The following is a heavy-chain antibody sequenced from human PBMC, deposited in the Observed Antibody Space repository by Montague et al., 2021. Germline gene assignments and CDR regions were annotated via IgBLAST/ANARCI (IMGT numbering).Heavy chain of an antibody. Sequence: SETLSLTRIVSGGSISSSNYHWGWIRQPPGKGLEWIGSTTYTGNTYYNPSLKSRVTMSVDTSRNQFSLKLTSVTAADTAVYYCARLDIVLIYWGFDYWGQGTLVTVSS. CDR2: TTYTGNT. D-gene: IGHD2-8*01. CDR1: GGSISSSNYH. J-gene: IGHJ4*02. CDR3: ARLDIVLIYWGFDY. V-gene: IGHV4-39*01.